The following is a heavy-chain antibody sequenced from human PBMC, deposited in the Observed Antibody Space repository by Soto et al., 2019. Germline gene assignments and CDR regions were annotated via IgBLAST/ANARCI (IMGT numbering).Heavy chain of an antibody. Sequence: HPGGSLRLSCAASGFTFDDYTMHWVRQAPGKGLEWVSLISWDGGSTYYADSVKGRFTISRDNSKNSLYLQMNSLRTEDTALYYCAKELTAAGPFDYWGQGTLVTVSS. V-gene: IGHV3-43*01. CDR2: ISWDGGST. CDR3: AKELTAAGPFDY. J-gene: IGHJ4*02. CDR1: GFTFDDYT. D-gene: IGHD6-13*01.